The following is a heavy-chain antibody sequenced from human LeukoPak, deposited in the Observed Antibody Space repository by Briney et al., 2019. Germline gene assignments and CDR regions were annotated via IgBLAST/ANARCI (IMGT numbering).Heavy chain of an antibody. CDR3: ARRGAVAGKHWFDP. J-gene: IGHJ5*02. CDR2: IYPGDSDT. V-gene: IGHV5-51*01. Sequence: GESLKISCKGSGYSFTSYWIGWVRQMPGKGLEWMGIIYPGDSDTRYSPSFQGQVTISAVKSTSTAYLQCSSFKSSVVAMHYCARRGAVAGKHWFDPWGQGTLVTVSS. D-gene: IGHD6-13*01. CDR1: GYSFTSYW.